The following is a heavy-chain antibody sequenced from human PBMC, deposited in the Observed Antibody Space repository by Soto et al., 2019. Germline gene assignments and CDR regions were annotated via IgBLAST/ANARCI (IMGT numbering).Heavy chain of an antibody. CDR1: GFSFRDYD. CDR3: ARAYLGRLPRRADYYYAMDV. J-gene: IGHJ6*02. V-gene: IGHV3-13*05. D-gene: IGHD1-26*01. Sequence: PGGPLRLSCAASGFSFRDYDMHWVRQRKGKGLEWVSALGAARDPYYVGSVKGRFSVSRDNAQNSLFLQMNNLRVDDTAVYFCARAYLGRLPRRADYYYAMDVWGRGTTVTVSS. CDR2: LGAARDP.